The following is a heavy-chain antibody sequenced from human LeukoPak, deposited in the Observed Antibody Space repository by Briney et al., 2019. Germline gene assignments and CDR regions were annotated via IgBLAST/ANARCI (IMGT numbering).Heavy chain of an antibody. CDR2: IYYSGTT. Sequence: PSETLPLTCTVSGGSISSDYWSWIRQSPGKGLEWIGYIYYSGTTSYNPSLKSRVTISLDTSKNQFSLKLSSVTAADTAVYYCARGANWGSPDYWGQGTLDPVSS. CDR3: ARGANWGSPDY. J-gene: IGHJ4*02. V-gene: IGHV4-59*01. CDR1: GGSISSDY. D-gene: IGHD7-27*01.